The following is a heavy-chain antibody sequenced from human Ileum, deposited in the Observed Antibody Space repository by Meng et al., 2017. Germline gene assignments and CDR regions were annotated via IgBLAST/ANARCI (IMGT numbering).Heavy chain of an antibody. D-gene: IGHD2-2*03. CDR3: AREGDVDMSEVPSAVGMLAWFDP. CDR2: HIPILDVV. V-gene: IGHV1-69*10. CDR1: RDFLSTYG. J-gene: IGHJ5*02. Sequence: SVKASCKASRDFLSTYGINWIRQAPGQGLEWMGGHIPILDVVNYAQKFQGRLTITGDKSTSTAYMELSSLTSEDTAVYYCAREGDVDMSEVPSAVGMLAWFDPWGQGTLVTVSS.